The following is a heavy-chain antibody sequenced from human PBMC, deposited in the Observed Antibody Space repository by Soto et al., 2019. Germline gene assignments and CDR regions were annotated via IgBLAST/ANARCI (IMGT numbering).Heavy chain of an antibody. CDR3: ARGVGSGSYYNQYNWFDP. Sequence: GASVKVSCKTPGYTFTRYNIHWVRQAPGQRLEWMGWINVDNGNTKYAQKFQGRVTMTTDTSTSTAYMELRSLRSDDTAVYYCARGVGSGSYYNQYNWFDPWGQGTLVTVSS. D-gene: IGHD3-10*01. V-gene: IGHV1-3*01. J-gene: IGHJ5*02. CDR2: INVDNGNT. CDR1: GYTFTRYN.